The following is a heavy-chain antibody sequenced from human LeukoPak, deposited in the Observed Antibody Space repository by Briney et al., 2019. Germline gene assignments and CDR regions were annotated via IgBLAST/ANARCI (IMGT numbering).Heavy chain of an antibody. CDR3: ARSSVVTAMVHLDY. V-gene: IGHV1-69*06. CDR2: IIPIFGTA. D-gene: IGHD2-21*02. CDR1: GYTFTSYA. Sequence: ASVKVSCKASGYTFTSYAMHWVRQAPGQRLEWMGWIIPIFGTANYAQKFQGRVTITADKSTSTAYMELSSLRSEDTAVYYCARSSVVTAMVHLDYWGQGTLVTVSS. J-gene: IGHJ4*02.